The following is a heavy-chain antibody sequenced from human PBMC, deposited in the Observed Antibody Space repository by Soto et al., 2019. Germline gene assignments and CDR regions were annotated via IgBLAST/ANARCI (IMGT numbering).Heavy chain of an antibody. V-gene: IGHV4-59*08. J-gene: IGHJ5*02. Sequence: SSETLSLTCTVSGGSIRSYYWSWIRQPPGKGLEWIGSIYYSGSTNYKPSLKSRVTISVDTSKNQFSLKLNSVTAADTAVYYCERQGGWFDPWGQGTLVTVS. CDR1: GGSIRSYY. CDR3: ERQGGWFDP. CDR2: IYYSGST. D-gene: IGHD1-26*01.